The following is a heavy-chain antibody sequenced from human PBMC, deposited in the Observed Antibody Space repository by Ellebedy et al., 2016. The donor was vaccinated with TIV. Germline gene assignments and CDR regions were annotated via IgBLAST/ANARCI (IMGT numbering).Heavy chain of an antibody. Sequence: GESLKISCAASGFTFADFAMHWVRQVPGKGLAWVSVITRDGTSTYYADSVKGRFTISRDNSKNSLYLQMNSLRSEDTAFYYCAKDQIGATSRDPFYGMDVWGPGTTVTVSS. J-gene: IGHJ6*02. CDR2: ITRDGTST. V-gene: IGHV3-43*02. CDR1: GFTFADFA. D-gene: IGHD1-26*01. CDR3: AKDQIGATSRDPFYGMDV.